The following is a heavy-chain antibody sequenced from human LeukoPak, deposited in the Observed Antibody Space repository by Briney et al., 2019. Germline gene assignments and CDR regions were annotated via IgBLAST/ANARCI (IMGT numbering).Heavy chain of an antibody. CDR1: GFTVSSNY. J-gene: IGHJ3*02. CDR3: AKDLLLGGPDAFDI. V-gene: IGHV3-53*01. Sequence: PGGSLTLSCAASGFTVSSNYMSWVRQAPGKGLEWVSVIYSGGSTYYADSVKGRFTISRDNSKNTLYLQMNSLRAEDTAVYYCAKDLLLGGPDAFDIWGQGTMVTVSS. D-gene: IGHD3-16*01. CDR2: IYSGGST.